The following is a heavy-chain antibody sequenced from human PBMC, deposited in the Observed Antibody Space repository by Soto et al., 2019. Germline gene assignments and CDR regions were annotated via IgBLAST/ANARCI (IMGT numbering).Heavy chain of an antibody. CDR3: ARVAPSGGSVPRFDP. D-gene: IGHD3-10*01. V-gene: IGHV1-3*01. CDR1: GYTFTTYN. J-gene: IGHJ5*02. CDR2: INAGNGNT. Sequence: ASVKVSCKAFGYTFTTYNIHWLRQAPGQGLEWMGWINAGNGNTRSSRKFQGRVTITRDTSATTAYLEVDSLRSEDTAIYYCARVAPSGGSVPRFDPWGQGTLVTVS.